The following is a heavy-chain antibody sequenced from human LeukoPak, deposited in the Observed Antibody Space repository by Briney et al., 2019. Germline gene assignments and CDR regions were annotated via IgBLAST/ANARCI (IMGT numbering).Heavy chain of an antibody. V-gene: IGHV4-59*01. CDR2: IYYSGST. D-gene: IGHD6-19*01. CDR1: GGSISSYY. CDR3: ARGSPRGSGWYGGAFDY. J-gene: IGHJ4*02. Sequence: SETLSLTCTVSGGSISSYYWSWIRQPPGKGLEWIGYIYYSGSTNYNPSLKSRVTISVDTSKNQFSLKLSSVTAADTAVYYCARGSPRGSGWYGGAFDYWGQGTLVTVSS.